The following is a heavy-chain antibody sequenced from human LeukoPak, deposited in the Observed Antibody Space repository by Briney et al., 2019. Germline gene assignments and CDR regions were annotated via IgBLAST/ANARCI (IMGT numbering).Heavy chain of an antibody. J-gene: IGHJ4*02. D-gene: IGHD3-22*01. CDR2: INHSGST. CDR3: ASARRGYYDSSGYRN. CDR1: GGSFSGYY. Sequence: SETLSLTCAVYGGSFSGYYWSWIRQPPGKGLEWIGEINHSGSTNYNPSLKSRVTISVDTSKNQFSLKLSSVTAADTAVYYCASARRGYYDSSGYRNWGQGTLVTVSS. V-gene: IGHV4-34*01.